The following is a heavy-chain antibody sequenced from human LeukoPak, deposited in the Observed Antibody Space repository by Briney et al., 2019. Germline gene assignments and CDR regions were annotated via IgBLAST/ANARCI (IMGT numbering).Heavy chain of an antibody. Sequence: SVKVSCKASGGTFSSYAISWVRQAPGQGLEWMGGIIPIFGTANYAQKFQGRVTITADESTSTAYMELSSLRSEDTAVYYCARDLGAAAGFDYWGQGTLVTVSS. CDR2: IIPIFGTA. V-gene: IGHV1-69*01. CDR1: GGTFSSYA. D-gene: IGHD6-13*01. J-gene: IGHJ4*02. CDR3: ARDLGAAAGFDY.